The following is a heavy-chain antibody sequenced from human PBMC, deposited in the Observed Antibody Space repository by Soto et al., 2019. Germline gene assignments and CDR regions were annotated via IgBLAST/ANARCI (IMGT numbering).Heavy chain of an antibody. CDR1: AISTYY. CDR2: IYYTGST. J-gene: IGHJ5*02. CDR3: ARSVFP. V-gene: IGHV4-59*01. Sequence: SETLSLTCTVSAISTYYWSWIRQPPGKGLEWIGYIYYTGSTNYNPSLKSRVTISLDTSKNQSSLKLTSVSAADTAEYYCARSVFPWGQGTLVTVSS.